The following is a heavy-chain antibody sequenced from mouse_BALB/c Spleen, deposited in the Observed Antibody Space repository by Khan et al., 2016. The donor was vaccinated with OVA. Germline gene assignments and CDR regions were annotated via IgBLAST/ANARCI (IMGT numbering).Heavy chain of an antibody. CDR3: ATYGWWD. J-gene: IGHJ1*01. D-gene: IGHD1-1*01. CDR1: GFTFSSFG. V-gene: IGHV5-17*02. CDR2: ISSGSSTI. Sequence: EVELVESGGGLVQPGGSRKLSCAASGFTFSSFGMHWVRQAPEKGLEWVAYISSGSSTIYSADTVKGRFTISRDNPKNTLFLQSTSLRSEDTAMYYCATYGWWDWGAGTTVTVSS.